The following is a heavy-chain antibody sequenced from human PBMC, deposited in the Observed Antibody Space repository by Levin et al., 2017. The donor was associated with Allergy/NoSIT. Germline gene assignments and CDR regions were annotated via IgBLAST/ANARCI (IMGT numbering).Heavy chain of an antibody. CDR3: ARDRGIVKGDYYGMDV. Sequence: KISCKASGGTFSSYAISWVRQAPGQGLEWMGGIIPIFGTANYAQKFQGRVTITADESTSTAYMELSSLRSEDTAVYYCARDRGIVKGDYYGMDVWGQGTTVTVSS. V-gene: IGHV1-69*01. CDR1: GGTFSSYA. CDR2: IIPIFGTA. D-gene: IGHD3-22*01. J-gene: IGHJ6*02.